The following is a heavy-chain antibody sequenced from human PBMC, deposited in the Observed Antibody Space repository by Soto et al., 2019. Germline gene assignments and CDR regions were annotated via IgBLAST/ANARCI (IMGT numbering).Heavy chain of an antibody. CDR1: GCSLSSYY. CDR2: IYYSGST. V-gene: IGHV4-59*01. J-gene: IGHJ4*02. CDR3: AGTWGSTNDY. Sequence: SEILSLTCVVSGCSLSSYYWSWIRQPPGKGLEWIGYIYYSGSTNYNPSLKSRVTISVDTSKNQFSLKLSSVTAADTAVYYCAGTWGSTNDYLGRGTLVTVSS. D-gene: IGHD3-16*01.